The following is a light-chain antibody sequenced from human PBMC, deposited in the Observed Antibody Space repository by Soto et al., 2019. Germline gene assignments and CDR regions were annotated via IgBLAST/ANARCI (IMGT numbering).Light chain of an antibody. CDR1: QSVSSSY. J-gene: IGKJ1*01. CDR2: GAS. V-gene: IGKV3-20*01. Sequence: IVLTQSRCTLSLSPGERPTLACRASQSVSSSYLAWYQQKPGQAPRLXIYGASSRATGIPDRFSGSGSGTDFTLTISCLQSEDFATYYCQQYYSYPRTFGQGTKVDIK. CDR3: QQYYSYPRT.